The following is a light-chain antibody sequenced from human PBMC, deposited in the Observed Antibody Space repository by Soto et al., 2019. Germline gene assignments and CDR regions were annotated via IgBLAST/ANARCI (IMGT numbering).Light chain of an antibody. CDR1: YSDIGGYNY. Sequence: QSALTQPASVSGSPGQSITISCTGAYSDIGGYNYVSWYQQHPGKAPKLMIYDVTNRPSGVSYRFSGSKSGNTASLTISGLQAEDGADYYCSSYTSRSTLGVFGGGTKLTVL. CDR3: SSYTSRSTLGV. CDR2: DVT. J-gene: IGLJ2*01. V-gene: IGLV2-14*03.